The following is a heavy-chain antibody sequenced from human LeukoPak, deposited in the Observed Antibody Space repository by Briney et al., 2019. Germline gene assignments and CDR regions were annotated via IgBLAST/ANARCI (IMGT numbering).Heavy chain of an antibody. D-gene: IGHD2-15*01. CDR2: INHSGST. J-gene: IGHJ5*02. CDR3: ARFESRTYCSGGSCYSLGSAGWFDP. Sequence: SETLSLTCAVYGGSFGGYYWSWIRQPPGKGLEWIGEINHSGSTNYNPSLKSRVTISVDTSKNQFSLKLSSVTAADTAVYYCARFESRTYCSGGSCYSLGSAGWFDPWGQGTLVTVSS. V-gene: IGHV4-34*01. CDR1: GGSFGGYY.